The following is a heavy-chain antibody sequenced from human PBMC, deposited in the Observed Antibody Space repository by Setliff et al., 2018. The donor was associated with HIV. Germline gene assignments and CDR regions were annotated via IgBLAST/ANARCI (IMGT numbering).Heavy chain of an antibody. D-gene: IGHD3-3*02. J-gene: IGHJ5*02. V-gene: IGHV1-8*01. CDR1: GYTFNKYD. CDR3: ARGTAPRPASVLEFLEWLFQNWFDP. Sequence: ASVKVSCKASGYTFNKYDIHWVRQATGQGLEWMGWMRPNSGNTGYAEKFQGRVTMTRDTSISTAYMELSSLRSDDTAVYYCARGTAPRPASVLEFLEWLFQNWFDPWGQGTLVTVSS. CDR2: MRPNSGNT.